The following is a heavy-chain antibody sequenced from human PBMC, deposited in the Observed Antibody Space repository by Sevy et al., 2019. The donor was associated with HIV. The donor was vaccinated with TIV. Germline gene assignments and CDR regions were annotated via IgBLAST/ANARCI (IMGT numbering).Heavy chain of an antibody. J-gene: IGHJ4*02. D-gene: IGHD2-2*02. CDR2: IKHDGSEI. V-gene: IGHV3-7*01. Sequence: GGSLRLSCVGFGFSLESYWMNWARQAPGKGLEWVANIKHDGSEIYYVDSVKGRFTVSRDNDRNLVYLQMNNLRVADTALYYCVRAIQSEGSFWGQGTRVTVSS. CDR1: GFSLESYW. CDR3: VRAIQSEGSF.